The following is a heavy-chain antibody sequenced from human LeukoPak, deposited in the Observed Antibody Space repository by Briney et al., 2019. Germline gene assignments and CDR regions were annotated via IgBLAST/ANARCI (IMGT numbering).Heavy chain of an antibody. J-gene: IGHJ4*02. Sequence: RGESLKISCKGSGYSFTSYWIGWVRQMPGKGLEWMGLIYPGNSDTRYSPSFQGQVTISADRSISTAYVQWSSLKASDTAMYYCARGGLGYCTGGSCGIDYWGQGTLVTVSS. V-gene: IGHV5-51*01. CDR3: ARGGLGYCTGGSCGIDY. D-gene: IGHD2-15*01. CDR1: GYSFTSYW. CDR2: IYPGNSDT.